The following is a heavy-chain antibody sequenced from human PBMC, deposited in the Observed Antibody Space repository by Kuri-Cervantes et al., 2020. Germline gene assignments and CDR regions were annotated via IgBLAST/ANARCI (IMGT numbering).Heavy chain of an antibody. V-gene: IGHV5-51*01. CDR1: GSSFTSYW. CDR2: IYPGDSDT. CDR3: ARQSDISTTYYYYYGMDV. D-gene: IGHD1-1*01. Sequence: GETLKISCKGSGSSFTSYWIGWVRQMPGKGLEWMGIIYPGDSDTRYSPSFQGQVTISADKSISTAYLQWSSLKASDTAMYYCARQSDISTTYYYYYGMDVWGQGTTVTVSS. J-gene: IGHJ6*02.